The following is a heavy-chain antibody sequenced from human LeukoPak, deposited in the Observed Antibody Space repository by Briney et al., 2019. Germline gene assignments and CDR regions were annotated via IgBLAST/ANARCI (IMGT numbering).Heavy chain of an antibody. CDR2: IIPIFGTA. Sequence: GASVKVSRKASGGTFSSYAISWVRQAPGQGLEWMGGIIPIFGTANYAQKFQGRVTITADESTSTAYMELSSLRSEDTAVYYCAREGGGGTVPHWGQGTLVTVSS. CDR1: GGTFSSYA. D-gene: IGHD3-16*01. V-gene: IGHV1-69*13. J-gene: IGHJ4*02. CDR3: AREGGGGTVPH.